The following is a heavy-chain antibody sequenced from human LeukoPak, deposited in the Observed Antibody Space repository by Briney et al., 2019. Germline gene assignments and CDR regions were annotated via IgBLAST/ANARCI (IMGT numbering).Heavy chain of an antibody. CDR1: GFTFSSYE. J-gene: IGHJ3*02. CDR2: IGGSGSTI. V-gene: IGHV3-48*03. CDR3: ARDYPVGGTDAFGI. Sequence: SGGSLRLSCAASGFTFSSYEMNWVRQAPGKGLEWVSYIGGSGSTIYYADSVKGRFTISRDNAKNSLYLQMNRLRGEDTAVYYCARDYPVGGTDAFGIWGQGTMVTVSS. D-gene: IGHD1-1*01.